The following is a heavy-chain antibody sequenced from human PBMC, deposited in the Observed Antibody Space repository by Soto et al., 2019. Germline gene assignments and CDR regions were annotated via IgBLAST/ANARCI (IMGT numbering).Heavy chain of an antibody. D-gene: IGHD2-8*02. V-gene: IGHV4-39*02. J-gene: IGHJ2*01. CDR3: ASAWGVAGGAYFDL. Sequence: QLQLQESGPGLVKPSETLSLTCTVSGGSISSSSYYWGWIRQPPGKGLEWIGSIYYSGSTYYNTSVTSRVTRAVDTTMNRCALELGFVTAADTAVYYCASAWGVAGGAYFDLWGRGTLVTVSS. CDR2: IYYSGST. CDR1: GGSISSSSYY.